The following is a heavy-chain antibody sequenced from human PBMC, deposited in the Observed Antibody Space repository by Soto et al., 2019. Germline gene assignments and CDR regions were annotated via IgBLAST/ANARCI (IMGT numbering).Heavy chain of an antibody. CDR3: ARHSSSYYDFWSGYYFPGYYYYYYYMDV. V-gene: IGHV4-39*01. CDR1: GGSISSSSYY. J-gene: IGHJ6*03. Sequence: ASETLSLTCTVSGGSISSSSYYWGWIRQPPGKGLEWIGSIYYSGSTYYNPSLKSRVTISVDTSKNQFSLKLSSVTAADTAVYYCARHSSSYYDFWSGYYFPGYYYYYYYMDVWGKGTTVTVSS. CDR2: IYYSGST. D-gene: IGHD3-3*01.